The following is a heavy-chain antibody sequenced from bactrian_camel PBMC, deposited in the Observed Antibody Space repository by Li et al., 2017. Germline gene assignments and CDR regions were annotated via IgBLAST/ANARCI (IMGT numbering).Heavy chain of an antibody. V-gene: IGHV3S40*01. CDR1: RYRFYNAD. CDR2: IDREGGST. CDR3: AADRRHRQQMYGDSWFPADYAH. Sequence: VQLVESGGGSVQVGGSLRLSCVVARYRFYNADHCMGWFRQAPGKGLEWVSGIDREGGSTYYADSVKGRFNISHDNDKNTVYLQMNSLKPEDTAMYYCAADRRHRQQMYGDSWFPADYAHWGQGTQVTVS. J-gene: IGHJ4*01. D-gene: IGHD4*01.